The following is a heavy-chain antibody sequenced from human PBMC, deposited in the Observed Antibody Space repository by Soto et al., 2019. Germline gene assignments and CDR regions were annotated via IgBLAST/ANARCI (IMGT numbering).Heavy chain of an antibody. CDR1: GGSFTSNNW. J-gene: IGHJ4*02. D-gene: IGHD1-7*01. CDR2: IYRTGST. Sequence: SEPLSLTCAGSGGSFTSNNWWTWVRQPPGQGLEWIGEIYRTGSTNYNPSLKSRVTISLDKSENQFSLKVTSLTAADTAVYYCASRDPGTSVDYWGQGTLVTVSS. V-gene: IGHV4-4*02. CDR3: ASRDPGTSVDY.